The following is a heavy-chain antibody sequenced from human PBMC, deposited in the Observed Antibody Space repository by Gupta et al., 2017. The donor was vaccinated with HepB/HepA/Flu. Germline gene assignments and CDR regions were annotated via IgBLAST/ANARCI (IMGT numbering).Heavy chain of an antibody. V-gene: IGHV3-74*01. CDR1: GFTFSSYW. CDR2: INSDGSST. Sequence: EVQLVESGGGLVQPGGSLRLSCAAFGFTFSSYWMHWVRQASGKGLVWVSRINSDGSSTSYADSVKGRFTISRDNAKNTLYLQMNSLRAEDTAVYYCARENYSTKGGFDYWGQGTLVTVSS. D-gene: IGHD4-11*01. CDR3: ARENYSTKGGFDY. J-gene: IGHJ4*02.